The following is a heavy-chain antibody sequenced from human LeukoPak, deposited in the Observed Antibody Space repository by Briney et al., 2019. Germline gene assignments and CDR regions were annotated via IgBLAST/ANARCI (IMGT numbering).Heavy chain of an antibody. D-gene: IGHD6-19*01. CDR1: GGSISSGDYY. V-gene: IGHV4-30-4*02. Sequence: SETLSLTCTVSGGSISSGDYYWSWIRQPPGKGLEWIGYIYYSGSTYYNPSLKSRVTISVDPSKNQVSLKLKSVTAADTAVYFYASMGGTEDYWGQGILVTVSS. CDR3: ASMGGTEDY. J-gene: IGHJ4*02. CDR2: IYYSGST.